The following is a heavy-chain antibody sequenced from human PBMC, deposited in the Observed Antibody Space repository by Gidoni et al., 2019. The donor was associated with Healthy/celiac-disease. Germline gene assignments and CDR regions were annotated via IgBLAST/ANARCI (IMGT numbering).Heavy chain of an antibody. V-gene: IGHV3-23*01. CDR3: AKPTGLSRYYYYGMDV. Sequence: EVQQLESGGGLVQPGGSLRLPCAVSGFPSSSYAMGWVRQAPGPGLGWVSAIRGSGGSTYYAGSVKGRFTIARDNSKNTLYLQMNSLRAEDTAVYYCAKPTGLSRYYYYGMDVWGQGTTGTVSS. CDR2: IRGSGGST. J-gene: IGHJ6*02. CDR1: GFPSSSYA.